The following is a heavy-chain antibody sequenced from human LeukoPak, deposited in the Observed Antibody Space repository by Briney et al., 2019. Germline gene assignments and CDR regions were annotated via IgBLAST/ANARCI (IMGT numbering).Heavy chain of an antibody. CDR1: GFTFSNYD. CDR2: IGTAGDP. V-gene: IGHV3-13*05. D-gene: IGHD3-22*01. J-gene: IGHJ6*02. Sequence: PGGSLRLSCAASGFTFSNYDMHWVRQATGKGLEWVSAIGTAGDPNYPGSVKGRFTISRENAKNSLYLQMNSLRAGDTAVYYCARDLHYYDSSGYYYYYGMDVWGQGTAVTVSS. CDR3: ARDLHYYDSSGYYYYYGMDV.